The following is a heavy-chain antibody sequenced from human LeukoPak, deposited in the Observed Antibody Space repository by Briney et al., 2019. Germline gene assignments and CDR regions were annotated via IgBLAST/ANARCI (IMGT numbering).Heavy chain of an antibody. D-gene: IGHD2-8*01. Sequence: AGSLRLSCAASGFTFSSYSMNWVRQAPGKGLEWVSSISSSSSYIYYADSVKGRLTISRDNAKNSLYLQVNSLRAEDTAVYYCARPNLYSTSLDAFDIWGQGTMVTVSS. V-gene: IGHV3-21*01. CDR3: ARPNLYSTSLDAFDI. CDR2: ISSSSSYI. J-gene: IGHJ3*02. CDR1: GFTFSSYS.